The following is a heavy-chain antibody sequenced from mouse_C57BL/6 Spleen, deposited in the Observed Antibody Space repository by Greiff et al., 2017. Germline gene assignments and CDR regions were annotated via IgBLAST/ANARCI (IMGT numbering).Heavy chain of an antibody. D-gene: IGHD4-1*01. CDR3: ANWDGGAWFAY. CDR2: ISSGGSYT. V-gene: IGHV5-6*01. CDR1: GFTFSSYG. J-gene: IGHJ3*01. Sequence: EVQRVESGGDLVKPGGSLKLSCAASGFTFSSYGMSWVRQTPDKRLEWVATISSGGSYTYYPDSVKGRFTISRDNAKNTLYLQMSSLKSEDTAMYYCANWDGGAWFAYWGQGTLVTVSA.